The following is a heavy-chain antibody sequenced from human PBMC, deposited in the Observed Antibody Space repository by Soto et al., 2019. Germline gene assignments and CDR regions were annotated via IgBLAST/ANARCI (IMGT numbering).Heavy chain of an antibody. D-gene: IGHD3-10*01. J-gene: IGHJ6*03. CDR3: ARVSGGGYYYGSGSYSSHSYYYMDV. CDR1: SGSISSSNW. Sequence: SETLSLTCAVSSGSISSSNWWSWVRQPPGKGLEWIGEIYHSGSTNYNPSLKSRVTISVDKSKNQFSLKLSSVTAADTAVYYCARVSGGGYYYGSGSYSSHSYYYMDVWGKGTTVT. V-gene: IGHV4-4*02. CDR2: IYHSGST.